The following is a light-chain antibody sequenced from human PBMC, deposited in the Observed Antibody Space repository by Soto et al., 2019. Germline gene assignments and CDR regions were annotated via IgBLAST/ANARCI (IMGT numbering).Light chain of an antibody. V-gene: IGLV2-14*03. CDR3: TSYTRSPHFV. Sequence: QSVLTQPASVSGSPGQSITVSCTGTTKDIGVSNYVSWYQQHPGKAPRLILYDVSNRPSGVSARFSGSKSGNTASLTISGLQIEDEADYYCTSYTRSPHFVFGTGTKV. CDR2: DVS. CDR1: TKDIGVSNY. J-gene: IGLJ1*01.